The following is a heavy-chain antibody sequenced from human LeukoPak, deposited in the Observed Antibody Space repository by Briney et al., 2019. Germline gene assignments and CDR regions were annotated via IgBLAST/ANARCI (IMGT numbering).Heavy chain of an antibody. CDR3: ARRSGSYPYYFDF. J-gene: IGHJ4*02. Sequence: KASETLSLTCTVSGDSISTYYWSWIRQPPGKGLEWIGCIYYSGSTTYNPSLKSRVTISVDTSKNQFSLKLSSVTAADTAVYYCARRSGSYPYYFDFWGQGILVTVSS. D-gene: IGHD1-26*01. V-gene: IGHV4-59*01. CDR1: GDSISTYY. CDR2: IYYSGST.